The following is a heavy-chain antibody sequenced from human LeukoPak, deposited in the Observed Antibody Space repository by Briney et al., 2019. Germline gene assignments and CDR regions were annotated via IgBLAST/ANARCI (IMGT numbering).Heavy chain of an antibody. CDR2: IYPGDSDT. D-gene: IGHD3-22*01. Sequence: KVGESLQISCKGSGSSFTSYWIGWVRQVPGKGLEWMGIIYPGDSDTRYSPSFQGQVTISADKSISTAYLQWSSLKASDTAMYYCARYDSSGYYGGVDYWGQGTLVTVSS. CDR3: ARYDSSGYYGGVDY. J-gene: IGHJ4*02. V-gene: IGHV5-51*01. CDR1: GSSFTSYW.